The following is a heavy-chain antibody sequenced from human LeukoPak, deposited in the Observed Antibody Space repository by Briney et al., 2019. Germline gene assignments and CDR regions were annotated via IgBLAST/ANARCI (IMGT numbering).Heavy chain of an antibody. CDR2: IYTSGTT. V-gene: IGHV4-4*07. CDR3: ARAYGSGSLDAFDI. Sequence: SETLSLTCTVSGGSISSYYWSWIRQPAGKGLEWIGRIYTSGTTHYNPSLKSRVTMSVDTSKNQFSLKLSSVTAADTAVYYCARAYGSGSLDAFDIWGQGTMVTVSS. D-gene: IGHD3-10*01. CDR1: GGSISSYY. J-gene: IGHJ3*02.